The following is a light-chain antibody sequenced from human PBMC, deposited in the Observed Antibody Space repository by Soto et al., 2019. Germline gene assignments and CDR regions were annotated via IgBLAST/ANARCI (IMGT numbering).Light chain of an antibody. J-gene: IGKJ1*01. CDR3: QQYNSYSPT. CDR1: QSISTW. Sequence: DIQMTQSPSTLSASVGDRVTITCRASQSISTWLAWYQQEPGKAPKLLIHKASSLQSGVPSRFSGSGSGTDFTLTISSLHPDDFATYYCQQYNSYSPTCGQGTKGDIK. V-gene: IGKV1-5*03. CDR2: KAS.